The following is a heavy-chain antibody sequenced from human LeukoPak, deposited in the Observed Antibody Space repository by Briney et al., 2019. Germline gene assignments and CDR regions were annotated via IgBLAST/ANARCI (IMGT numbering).Heavy chain of an antibody. J-gene: IGHJ4*02. CDR2: ISYDGSNK. V-gene: IGHV3-30-3*01. CDR1: GFTFSSYA. Sequence: GGSLRLSCAASGFTFSSYAMHWVRQAQGKGLEWVAVISYDGSNKYYADSVKGRFTISRDNSKNTLYLQMNSLRAEDTAVYYCARAESGGGPYYFDYWGQGTLVTVSS. D-gene: IGHD2-15*01. CDR3: ARAESGGGPYYFDY.